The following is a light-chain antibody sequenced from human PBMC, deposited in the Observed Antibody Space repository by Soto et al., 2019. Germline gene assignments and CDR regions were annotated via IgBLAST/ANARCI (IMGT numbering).Light chain of an antibody. J-gene: IGKJ5*01. CDR3: QQYNNWPPIT. Sequence: TMMTQSPATLSVSPEEKETHSCSASQNVSNNLAWYQQKPSQAPTLLIYGASTKATGIPARFSGSGSGTEFTLTISSLQSEDFTVYYCQQYNNWPPITFGQGTRLEIK. CDR2: GAS. CDR1: QNVSNN. V-gene: IGKV3-15*01.